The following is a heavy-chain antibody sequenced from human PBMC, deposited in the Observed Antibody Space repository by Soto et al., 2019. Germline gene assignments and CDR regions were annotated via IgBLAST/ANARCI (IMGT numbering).Heavy chain of an antibody. CDR1: GYTFTSYW. D-gene: IGHD5-12*01. Sequence: PGVSMKVSSQGSGYTFTSYWISWVRQMPGKGLEWMGRIDPSDSYTNYSPSFQGHVTISADKSISTAYLQWSSLKASDTAMYYCARPNWDGYADYWGQGTLVT. V-gene: IGHV5-10-1*01. J-gene: IGHJ4*02. CDR2: IDPSDSYT. CDR3: ARPNWDGYADY.